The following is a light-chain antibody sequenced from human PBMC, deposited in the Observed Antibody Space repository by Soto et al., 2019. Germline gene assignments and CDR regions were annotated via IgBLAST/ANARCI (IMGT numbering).Light chain of an antibody. CDR2: EVN. CDR3: SSYTSRSTWL. J-gene: IGLJ2*01. V-gene: IGLV2-14*01. CDR1: DSDIGLYYY. Sequence: QAVVTQPASVSGSPGQSITISCSGSDSDIGLYYYVSWYQHHPGNPPKLIIHEVNKRPSGVSDRFSGSKSDDTASLTISGLRAEDEADYYCSSYTSRSTWLFGGGTKVTVL.